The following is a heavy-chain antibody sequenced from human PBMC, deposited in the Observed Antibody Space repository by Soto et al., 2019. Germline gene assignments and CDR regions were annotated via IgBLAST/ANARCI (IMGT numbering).Heavy chain of an antibody. V-gene: IGHV4-4*02. CDR1: SGSTGSFNW. CDR3: ARWYGALCYEL. J-gene: IGHJ2*01. Sequence: EPLSLTCAVSSGSTGSFNWRSWVRHPPGKGLEWIGEIYHSGSTNYNPSLKSRVTISVDKSKNHFSLNLTSVTAADTAVYYCARWYGALCYELWGRRTRVTVS. CDR2: IYHSGST. D-gene: IGHD2-8*01.